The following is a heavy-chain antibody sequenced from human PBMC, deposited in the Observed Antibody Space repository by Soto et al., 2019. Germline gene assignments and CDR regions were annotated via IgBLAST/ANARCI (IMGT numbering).Heavy chain of an antibody. CDR2: IIPIFGTA. V-gene: IGHV1-69*01. Sequence: SVKVSCKASGGTFSSYAISWVRQAPGQGLEWMGGIIPIFGTANYAQKFQGRVTITADESTSTAYMELSSLRSEDTAVYYCERSSVRGVIITGFDYWGQGTLVTVSS. J-gene: IGHJ4*02. CDR3: ERSSVRGVIITGFDY. D-gene: IGHD3-10*01. CDR1: GGTFSSYA.